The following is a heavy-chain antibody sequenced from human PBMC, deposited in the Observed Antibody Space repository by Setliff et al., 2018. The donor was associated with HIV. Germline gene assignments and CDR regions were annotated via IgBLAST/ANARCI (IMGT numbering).Heavy chain of an antibody. CDR2: VYYSGST. V-gene: IGHV4-39*01. CDR1: GGSIRSSSYY. CDR3: ARVPVAGANWFDP. Sequence: SSETLSLTCTVSGGSIRSSSYYWGWIRQPPGKGLEWIGSVYYSGSTYYNPSLESRVTISVDRSKNLFSLKLISVTAADQGVYYCARVPVAGANWFDPWGLGTLVTVSS. D-gene: IGHD2-21*01. J-gene: IGHJ5*02.